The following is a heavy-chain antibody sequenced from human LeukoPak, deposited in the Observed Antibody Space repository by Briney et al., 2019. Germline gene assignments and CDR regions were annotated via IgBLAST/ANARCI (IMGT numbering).Heavy chain of an antibody. CDR1: GYTFTGYY. CDR3: VGWSVPAGYFDY. V-gene: IGHV1-2*02. CDR2: INPNSGGT. Sequence: GASVKVSCKASGYTFTGYYMHWVRQAPGQGLEWMGWINPNSGGTNYAQKFQGRVTMTRDTSISTAYMELSRLRSDDTAVYYCVGWSVPAGYFDYWGQGTLVTVSS. J-gene: IGHJ4*02. D-gene: IGHD2-2*01.